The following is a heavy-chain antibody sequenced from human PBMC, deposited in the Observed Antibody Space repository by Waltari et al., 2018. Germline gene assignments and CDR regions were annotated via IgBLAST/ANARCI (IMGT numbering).Heavy chain of an antibody. CDR1: GDRVSSSSGA. J-gene: IGHJ5*02. D-gene: IGHD3-10*01. Sequence: QVQLQQSGPGLVKPSQTLSLTCAISGDRVSSSSGAWNWIRQSPSRGLEWLGRTYYRSKWYNDYAVSVKGRITINPDTSKNQFSLQLNSVTPEDTAVYYCARGTNYYGSGSYYNWFDPWGQGTLVTVSS. V-gene: IGHV6-1*01. CDR2: TYYRSKWYN. CDR3: ARGTNYYGSGSYYNWFDP.